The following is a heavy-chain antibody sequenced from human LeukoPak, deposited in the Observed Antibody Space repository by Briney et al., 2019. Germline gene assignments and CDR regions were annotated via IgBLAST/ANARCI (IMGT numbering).Heavy chain of an antibody. CDR2: IYYSGST. CDR1: GGSFTSYY. CDR3: ARQGRGYGGNSDY. D-gene: IGHD4-23*01. Sequence: SETLSLTCTVSGGSFTSYYWTWIRQPPGKGLEWIGYIYYSGSTNYNPSLKSRVTISVDTSKNQFSLKLSSVTAADTAVYYCARQGRGYGGNSDYWGRGTLVTVSS. J-gene: IGHJ4*02. V-gene: IGHV4-59*08.